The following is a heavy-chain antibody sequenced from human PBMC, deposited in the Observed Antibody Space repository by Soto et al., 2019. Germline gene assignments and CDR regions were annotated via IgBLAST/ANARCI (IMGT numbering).Heavy chain of an antibody. J-gene: IGHJ4*02. Sequence: QVQLVQSGAEMKKPGSSVKVSCQSSGGTFNTYAMNWVRQAPGQGPEWMGYISPMFGAANYAPKFQGRVTITADEATGTSYMQWSSLTSEDTALYFCAREVQVHTPAFVYWGQGTLVTVSS. D-gene: IGHD3-10*01. CDR3: AREVQVHTPAFVY. V-gene: IGHV1-69*19. CDR2: ISPMFGAA. CDR1: GGTFNTYA.